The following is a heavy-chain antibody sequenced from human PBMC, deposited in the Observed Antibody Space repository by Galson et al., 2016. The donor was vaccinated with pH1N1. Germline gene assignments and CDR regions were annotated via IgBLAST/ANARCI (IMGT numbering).Heavy chain of an antibody. CDR3: ARPRATALAYGFDP. J-gene: IGHJ5*02. CDR2: INIDGSTT. V-gene: IGHV3-74*01. Sequence: LRLSCAASGFTFSDYWMHWVRQAPGKGLVWVSHINIDGSTTVYADSVKGRFTISRDDARNTLFLQMNSLRAEDTGVYYCARPRATALAYGFDPWGQGTLVTVSS. D-gene: IGHD2-21*02. CDR1: GFTFSDYW.